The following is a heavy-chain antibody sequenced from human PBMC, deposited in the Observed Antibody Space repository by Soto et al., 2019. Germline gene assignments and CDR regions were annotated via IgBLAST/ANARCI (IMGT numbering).Heavy chain of an antibody. CDR3: ALSVYYYDSSGYKPVIRPGGYYYYGMDV. D-gene: IGHD3-22*01. V-gene: IGHV5-51*01. J-gene: IGHJ6*02. Sequence: GESLKISCKGSGYSFTSYWIGWVRQMPGKGLEWMGIIYPGDSDTRYSPSFQGQVTISADKSISTAYLQWSSLKASDTAMYYCALSVYYYDSSGYKPVIRPGGYYYYGMDVWGQGTTVTVYS. CDR2: IYPGDSDT. CDR1: GYSFTSYW.